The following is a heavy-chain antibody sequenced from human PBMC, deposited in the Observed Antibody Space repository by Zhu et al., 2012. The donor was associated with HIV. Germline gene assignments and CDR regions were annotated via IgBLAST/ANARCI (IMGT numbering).Heavy chain of an antibody. J-gene: IGHJ5*01. Sequence: QVQLVESGGGLVKPGGSLRLSCAVSGFDFSDSYMGWIRQPPGKGLEWLSYIDNRGGNTYYADFIQGRFIISRDNAKNSLFLQMKSLRVEDTAVYYCARGGWLRYIAHDSWGQGTLVTVS. CDR1: GFDFSDSY. CDR2: IDNRGGNT. CDR3: ARGGWLRYIAHDS. D-gene: IGHD5-12*01. V-gene: IGHV3-11*04.